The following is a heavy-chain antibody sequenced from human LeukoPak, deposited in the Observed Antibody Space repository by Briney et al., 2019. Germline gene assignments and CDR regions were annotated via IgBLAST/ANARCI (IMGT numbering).Heavy chain of an antibody. Sequence: PGGSLRLSCAASGFTFSSYNMNWVRQAPGKGLEWVSYISSSSSTIYYADSVKGRFTISRDNSKNTLYLQMNSLRAEDTAVYYCAKDAVRQPVVVITTIDYWGQGTLVTVSS. CDR3: AKDAVRQPVVVITTIDY. V-gene: IGHV3-48*01. J-gene: IGHJ4*02. CDR1: GFTFSSYN. CDR2: ISSSSSTI. D-gene: IGHD3-22*01.